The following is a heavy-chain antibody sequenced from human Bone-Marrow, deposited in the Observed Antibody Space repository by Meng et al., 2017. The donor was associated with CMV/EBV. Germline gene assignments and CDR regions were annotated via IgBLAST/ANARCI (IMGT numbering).Heavy chain of an antibody. Sequence: SETLSLTCAVYGGSFSGYYWSWIRQPPGKGLEWIGEINHSGSTNYNPSLKSRVTISVDTSKNQFSLKLSSVTDADTAVYYCARETHGLWGQGTLVTVSS. CDR3: ARETHGL. J-gene: IGHJ4*02. CDR1: GGSFSGYY. D-gene: IGHD4-17*01. V-gene: IGHV4-34*01. CDR2: INHSGST.